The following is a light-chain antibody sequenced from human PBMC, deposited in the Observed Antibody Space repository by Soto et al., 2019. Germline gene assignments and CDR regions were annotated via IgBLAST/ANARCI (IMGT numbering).Light chain of an antibody. CDR1: QSVADN. Sequence: EVVMTQSPATLSVSPGERVTLSCRSSQSVADNLAWFQQKPGQGPRLLIYGASTRATGIPARFSGSGSETDFTLTISSLRSEDSAVYHCQQYTNWPITFGQGIRLEI. CDR3: QQYTNWPIT. V-gene: IGKV3-15*01. J-gene: IGKJ5*01. CDR2: GAS.